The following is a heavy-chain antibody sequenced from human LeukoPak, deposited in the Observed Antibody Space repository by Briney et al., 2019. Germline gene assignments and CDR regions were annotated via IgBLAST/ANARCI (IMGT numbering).Heavy chain of an antibody. CDR1: RFSFSSHW. Sequence: PGGSLRLSCAASRFSFSSHWVHWVRHAPGKGLVWVSRISDDGSYTSNVDSVKGRFTISRDNVNNMLYLHMNSLRAEDTAVYYCASFGISWRSSYWGQGTLVTVSS. CDR2: ISDDGSYT. V-gene: IGHV3-74*01. CDR3: ASFGISWRSSY. J-gene: IGHJ4*02. D-gene: IGHD2-21*01.